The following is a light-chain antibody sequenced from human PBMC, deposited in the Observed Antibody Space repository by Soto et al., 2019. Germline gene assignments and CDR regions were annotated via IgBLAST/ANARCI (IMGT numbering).Light chain of an antibody. J-gene: IGKJ4*01. V-gene: IGKV3D-20*02. CDR3: QQRSNWPLT. CDR1: ESIRSSS. Sequence: EIVMTQSPATLSVSPGERVTLSCGTSESIRSSSLAWYQQKPGQAPRLLIYDASNRATGIPARFSGSGSGTDFTLTISSLEPEDFAVYYCQQRSNWPLTFGGGTKVDI. CDR2: DAS.